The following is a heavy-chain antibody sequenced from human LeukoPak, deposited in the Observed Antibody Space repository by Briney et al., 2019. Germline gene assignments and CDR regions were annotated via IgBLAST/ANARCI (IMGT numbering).Heavy chain of an antibody. V-gene: IGHV3-11*01. J-gene: IGHJ4*02. Sequence: GGSLRLSCAACGFTFRDYYMSWIRQAPGKGLEWVSYISSSGSTIYYADSVKGRFTISRDNAKNSLYLQMNSLRAEDTAVYYCARDGEVVPAAVYFDYWGQGTLVTVSS. CDR2: ISSSGSTI. CDR3: ARDGEVVPAAVYFDY. D-gene: IGHD2-2*01. CDR1: GFTFRDYY.